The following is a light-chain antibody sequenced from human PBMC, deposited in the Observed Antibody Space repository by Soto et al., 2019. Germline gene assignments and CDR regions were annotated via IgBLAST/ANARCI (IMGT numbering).Light chain of an antibody. CDR2: GTS. CDR1: QSISNDH. CDR3: QQYDIWPLT. J-gene: IGKJ1*01. V-gene: IGKV3-20*01. Sequence: EIVVTQSPGTLSLSPGERATLSCSASQSISNDHLAWYQQKPGQAPRLLIYGTSNRATGGIADRFSGSGSGTDFTLTISSLQSEDFAVYYCQQYDIWPLTFGQGTKVDIK.